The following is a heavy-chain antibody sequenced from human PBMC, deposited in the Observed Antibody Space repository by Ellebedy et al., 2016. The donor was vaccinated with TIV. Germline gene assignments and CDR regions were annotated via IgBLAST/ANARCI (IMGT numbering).Heavy chain of an antibody. Sequence: MPSETLSLTFSVSGGSVSSTRYYWAWIRQPPGNGLEYIGSVYYSGSPYYNPSFKSRVPLSADTSKNQFSLNLRTVTAADTAVYYCTRTDPWQPIDDWGQGILVSVSS. CDR2: VYYSGSP. CDR1: GGSVSSTRYY. CDR3: TRTDPWQPIDD. J-gene: IGHJ4*02. D-gene: IGHD2-21*02. V-gene: IGHV4-39*01.